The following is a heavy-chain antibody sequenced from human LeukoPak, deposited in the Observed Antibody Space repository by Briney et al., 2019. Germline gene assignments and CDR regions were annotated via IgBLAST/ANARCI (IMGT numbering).Heavy chain of an antibody. Sequence: SVKVSCKASGGTFSSYAISWVRQAPGQGLEWMGGIIPIFGTANYAQKFQGRVTITADESTSTAYMGLSSLRSEDTAVYYCARVNWRSRGSFDYWGQGTLVTVSS. D-gene: IGHD2-2*01. J-gene: IGHJ4*02. CDR1: GGTFSSYA. CDR2: IIPIFGTA. V-gene: IGHV1-69*13. CDR3: ARVNWRSRGSFDY.